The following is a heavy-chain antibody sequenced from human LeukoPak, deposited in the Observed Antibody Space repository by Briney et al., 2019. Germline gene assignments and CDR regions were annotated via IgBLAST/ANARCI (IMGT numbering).Heavy chain of an antibody. CDR2: ISYDGSNK. CDR3: AKVSDYSYGQFDY. Sequence: GGSLRLSCAASGFTFSSYGMHWVRQAPGKGLEWVAVISYDGSNKYYADSVKGRFTISRDNSKNTLYLQMNSLRAEDTAVYYCAKVSDYSYGQFDYWGQGTLVTVSS. CDR1: GFTFSSYG. J-gene: IGHJ4*02. V-gene: IGHV3-30*18. D-gene: IGHD5-18*01.